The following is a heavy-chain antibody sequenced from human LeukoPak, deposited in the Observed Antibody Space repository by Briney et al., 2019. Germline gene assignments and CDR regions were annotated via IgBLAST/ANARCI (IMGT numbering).Heavy chain of an antibody. CDR1: GYRFTSYW. V-gene: IGHV5-51*01. Sequence: GESLKISCKGSGYRFTSYWIGWVRPMPGKGLEWMGILYPGDSDTRYSPSFQGQVTISADKSISTAYLQWSSLKASDTAMYYCARATLGIAAAGSVWGQGTLVTVSS. CDR3: ARATLGIAAAGSV. J-gene: IGHJ4*02. CDR2: LYPGDSDT. D-gene: IGHD6-13*01.